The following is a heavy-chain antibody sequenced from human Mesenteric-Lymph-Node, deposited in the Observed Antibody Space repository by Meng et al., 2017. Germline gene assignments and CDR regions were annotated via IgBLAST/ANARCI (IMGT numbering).Heavy chain of an antibody. CDR2: INAGNGNT. V-gene: IGHV1-3*01. D-gene: IGHD3-9*01. Sequence: ASVKVSCKASGYTFTSYAMHWVRQAPGQRLEWMGWINAGNGNTKYSQKFQGRVTITRDTSASTAYMELSSLRSDDTAVYYCARDPRTGLGGNYWGQGTLVTVSS. CDR1: GYTFTSYA. CDR3: ARDPRTGLGGNY. J-gene: IGHJ4*02.